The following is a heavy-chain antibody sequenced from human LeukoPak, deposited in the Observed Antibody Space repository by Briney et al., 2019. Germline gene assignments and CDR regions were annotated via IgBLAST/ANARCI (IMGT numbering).Heavy chain of an antibody. CDR3: ARGDKGGYDSVGRDVAQYYFDY. CDR2: INHSGST. CDR1: GGSISSGDYY. D-gene: IGHD5-12*01. J-gene: IGHJ4*02. V-gene: IGHV4-30-4*01. Sequence: SQTLSLTCTVSGGSISSGDYYWSWIRQPPGKGLEWIGEINHSGSTNYNPSLKSRVTISVDTSKNQFSLNLSSVTAADTAVYYCARGDKGGYDSVGRDVAQYYFDYWGQGTLVTVST.